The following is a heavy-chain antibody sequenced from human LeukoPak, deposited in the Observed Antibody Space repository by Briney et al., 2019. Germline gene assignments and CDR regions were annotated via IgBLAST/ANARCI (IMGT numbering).Heavy chain of an antibody. CDR1: GSALSTRGVG. CDR3: AHRLTGEGFDP. CDR2: IYWDDDK. V-gene: IGHV2-5*02. Sequence: EPGPTLLHPTQTLTLTCTFSGSALSTRGVGVGWIRQPPGKALEWLSIIYWDDDKRYSPSLKRRLTIPRDTSKNQVVLTMTNMDPVDTATYYCAHRLTGEGFDPWGQGTLVTVSS. D-gene: IGHD7-27*01. J-gene: IGHJ5*02.